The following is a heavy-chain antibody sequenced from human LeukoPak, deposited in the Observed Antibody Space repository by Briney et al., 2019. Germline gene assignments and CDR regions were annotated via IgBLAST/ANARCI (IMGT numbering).Heavy chain of an antibody. V-gene: IGHV4-34*01. J-gene: IGHJ4*02. CDR3: TRAVAGHPD. Sequence: KPSETLSLTCAVSGVAFSNYYWSWVRQSPRKGLEWIGEINHSGYTNYNPSLKSRVTMSIDTSKNQFSLMLTSVTAADTAVYYCTRAVAGHPDWGQGTLVTVSS. CDR1: GVAFSNYY. CDR2: INHSGYT. D-gene: IGHD6-19*01.